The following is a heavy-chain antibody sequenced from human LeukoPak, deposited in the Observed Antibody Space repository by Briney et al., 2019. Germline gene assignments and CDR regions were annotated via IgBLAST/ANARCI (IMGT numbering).Heavy chain of an antibody. CDR1: GFTFSSYS. V-gene: IGHV3-21*01. CDR3: ATLLAATPLDI. Sequence: GGSLRLSCAASGFTFSSYSMNWVRQAPGKGLEWVSSISSSSSYIYYADSVKGRFTISRDNAKNSLYLQMNSLRAEDTAVYYCATLLAATPLDIWGQGTMVTVSS. CDR2: ISSSSSYI. J-gene: IGHJ3*02. D-gene: IGHD2-15*01.